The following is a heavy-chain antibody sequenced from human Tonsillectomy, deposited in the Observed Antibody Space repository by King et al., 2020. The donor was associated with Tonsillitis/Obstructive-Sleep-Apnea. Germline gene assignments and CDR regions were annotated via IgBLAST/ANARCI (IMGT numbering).Heavy chain of an antibody. J-gene: IGHJ4*02. CDR2: IYSGGST. Sequence: QLVQSGGGLIQPGGSLRLSCAASGFTVSGNSMSWGRQAPGTGLEWVSVIYSGGSTYYADSVKGRFTISRDNSKNTLYFQMNSLRAEDTAVYYCAREMDVGAYDYWGQGTLVTVSS. CDR3: AREMDVGAYDY. D-gene: IGHD1-26*01. CDR1: GFTVSGNS. V-gene: IGHV3-53*01.